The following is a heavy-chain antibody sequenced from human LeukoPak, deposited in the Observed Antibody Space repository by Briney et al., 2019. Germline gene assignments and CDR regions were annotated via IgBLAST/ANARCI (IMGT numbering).Heavy chain of an antibody. V-gene: IGHV3-33*01. D-gene: IGHD6-13*01. J-gene: IGHJ4*02. Sequence: QPGGSLRLSCAASGFTFSNYGMHWVRQAPGKGLEWVALVWYDGTNKYYADSVTGRFTISRDNSRNTVYLQLNSLRAEDTAVYYCAREGAEGVAVAGPYYCDHWGQGTLVTVSS. CDR3: AREGAEGVAVAGPYYCDH. CDR2: VWYDGTNK. CDR1: GFTFSNYG.